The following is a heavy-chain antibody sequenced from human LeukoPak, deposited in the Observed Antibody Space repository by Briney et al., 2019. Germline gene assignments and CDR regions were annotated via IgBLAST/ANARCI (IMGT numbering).Heavy chain of an antibody. Sequence: ASVKVSCQASRCTFTGYYMHWVRQAPGQGLEWMGWINSNSDCTNYAQKFQGWVTMTRDTSISTAYMELSRLRSDDTAVYYCARGVAVAARYYFDYWGQGTLVTVSS. D-gene: IGHD6-19*01. CDR3: ARGVAVAARYYFDY. CDR1: RCTFTGYY. CDR2: INSNSDCT. V-gene: IGHV1-2*04. J-gene: IGHJ4*02.